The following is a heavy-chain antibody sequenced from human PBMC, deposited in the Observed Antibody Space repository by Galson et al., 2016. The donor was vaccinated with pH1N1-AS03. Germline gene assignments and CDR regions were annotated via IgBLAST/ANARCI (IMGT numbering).Heavy chain of an antibody. D-gene: IGHD6-19*01. J-gene: IGHJ3*02. CDR1: GYSFTSYW. V-gene: IGHV5-51*01. CDR2: IYPGDSDT. CDR3: ARGVQWLVNRDAFDI. Sequence: QSGAEVTKPGESLKISCKGSGYSFTSYWIGWVRQMPGKGLEWMGIIYPGDSDTRYSPSFQGQVTISADKSISTAYLQWSSLNASDTAMYYCARGVQWLVNRDAFDIWGQGTMGTVSS.